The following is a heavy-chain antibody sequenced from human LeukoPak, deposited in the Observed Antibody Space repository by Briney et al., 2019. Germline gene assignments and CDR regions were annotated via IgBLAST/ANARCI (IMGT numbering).Heavy chain of an antibody. CDR1: GESFSGYS. V-gene: IGHV4-34*01. CDR3: ARDGNSYGPDFDY. Sequence: PSETLSLTCVVYGESFSGYSWSWIRQPPGKGLEWIGEINQRRNTNYNPSLKSRVTISIDTSKNQFSLKLSSVTAADTAVYYCARDGNSYGPDFDYWGQGTLVTVSS. CDR2: INQRRNT. J-gene: IGHJ4*02. D-gene: IGHD5-18*01.